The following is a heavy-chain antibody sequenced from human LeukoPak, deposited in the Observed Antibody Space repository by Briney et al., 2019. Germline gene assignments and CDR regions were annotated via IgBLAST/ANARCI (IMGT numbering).Heavy chain of an antibody. Sequence: PRVALKIYSPGPRFNFPNYWIGWARPVPRKGMGWIGIHYPVLSITRHSPPFQGQVTISAEESIRTAFLHWNSLKASDTAMYYCAREEGGYYFDYWGQGTLVTVSS. J-gene: IGHJ4*02. CDR3: AREEGGYYFDY. CDR2: HYPVLSIT. D-gene: IGHD5-12*01. V-gene: IGHV5-51*01. CDR1: RFNFPNYW.